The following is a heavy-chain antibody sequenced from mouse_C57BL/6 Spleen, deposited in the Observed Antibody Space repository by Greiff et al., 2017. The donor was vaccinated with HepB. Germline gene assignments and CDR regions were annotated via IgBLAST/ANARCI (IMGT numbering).Heavy chain of an antibody. CDR3: TSIYSNYEGAY. CDR2: IDPETGGT. D-gene: IGHD2-5*01. V-gene: IGHV1-15*01. J-gene: IGHJ3*01. Sequence: VQLQQSGAELVRPGASVTLSCKASGYTLTDYEMHWVKQTPVHGLEWIGAIDPETGGTAYNQKFKGKAILTADKSSSTAYMELRSLTSEDSAVYYCTSIYSNYEGAYWGQGTLVTVSA. CDR1: GYTLTDYE.